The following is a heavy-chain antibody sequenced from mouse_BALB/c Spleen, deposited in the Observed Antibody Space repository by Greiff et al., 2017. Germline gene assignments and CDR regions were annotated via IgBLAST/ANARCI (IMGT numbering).Heavy chain of an antibody. D-gene: IGHD1-1*01. CDR3: ARAYYYGSDAMDY. J-gene: IGHJ4*01. Sequence: VQLQESGPGLVAPSQSLSITCTVSGFSLTGYGVNWVRQPPGKGLEWLGMIWGDGSTDYNSALTSRLSISKDNSKSQVFLKMNSLQTDDTARYYCARAYYYGSDAMDYWGQGTSVTVSS. V-gene: IGHV2-6-7*01. CDR1: GFSLTGYG. CDR2: IWGDGST.